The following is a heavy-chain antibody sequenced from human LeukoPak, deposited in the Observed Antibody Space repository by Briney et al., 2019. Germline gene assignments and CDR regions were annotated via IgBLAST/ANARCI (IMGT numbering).Heavy chain of an antibody. CDR2: VYSIGRT. J-gene: IGHJ3*02. CDR3: AREHSVGGGLDAFDM. V-gene: IGHV4-59*01. CDR1: GGSISTYY. Sequence: SETLSLTCTVSGGSISTYYWDWIRQAPGKGLEWIGYVYSIGRTNSNPTLRSRVTISVDTSKNQFSLRLTSVTAADTAVYYYAREHSVGGGLDAFDMWGQGTMVTVSS. D-gene: IGHD3-16*01.